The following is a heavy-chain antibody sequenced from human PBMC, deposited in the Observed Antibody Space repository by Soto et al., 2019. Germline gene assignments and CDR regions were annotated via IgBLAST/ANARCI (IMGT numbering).Heavy chain of an antibody. D-gene: IGHD6-19*01. CDR1: GGTFSSYA. CDR2: IIPIFGTA. Sequence: SVKVSCKASGGTFSSYAISWVRQAPGQGLEWMGGIIPIFGTANYAQKFQGRVTITADESTSTAYMELSSLRSEETAEYYCARGERQWPYANDNWGQGTMVTVSS. J-gene: IGHJ3*02. CDR3: ARGERQWPYANDN. V-gene: IGHV1-69*13.